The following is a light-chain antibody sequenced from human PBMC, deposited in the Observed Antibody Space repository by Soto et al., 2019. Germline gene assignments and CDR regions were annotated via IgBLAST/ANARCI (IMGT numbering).Light chain of an antibody. J-gene: IGKJ1*01. CDR1: QSLLHSNGYNY. V-gene: IGKV2-28*01. CDR3: MQALQTPG. Sequence: DIVMTQSPLSLPVTPGEPASISCRSSQSLLHSNGYNYLDWYLQKPGQSPQLLIYLGSNRASGVPDRFSGSVSGTDFTLKISRVEAEDVGVYYCMQALQTPGFGQGTKVEIK. CDR2: LGS.